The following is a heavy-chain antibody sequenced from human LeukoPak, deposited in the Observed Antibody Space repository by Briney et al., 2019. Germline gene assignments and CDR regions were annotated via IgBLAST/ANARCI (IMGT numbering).Heavy chain of an antibody. J-gene: IGHJ5*02. V-gene: IGHV4-4*07. CDR1: GFTFSSYA. CDR2: IYTSGST. D-gene: IGHD3-10*01. Sequence: PGGSLRLSCAASGFTFSSYAMSWIRQPAGKGLEWIGRIYTSGSTTYNPSLKSRVTMSVDTSKNQFSLKLSSVTAADTAVYYCARDSGTTGEVKFDPWGQGTLVTVSS. CDR3: ARDSGTTGEVKFDP.